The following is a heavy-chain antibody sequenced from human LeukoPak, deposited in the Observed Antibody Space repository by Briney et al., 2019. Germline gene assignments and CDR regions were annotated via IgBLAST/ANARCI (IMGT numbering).Heavy chain of an antibody. J-gene: IGHJ4*02. CDR3: ARDRRYGDYDY. V-gene: IGHV3-21*01. CDR2: ISSSSYI. Sequence: GGSLRLSCAASGFTFSSYSMNWGRQAPGKGLELVSSISSSSYIYYSDSVKGRFTISRDNAKNSLYLQMNSLRAEDTAVYYCARDRRYGDYDYWGQGTLVTVSS. CDR1: GFTFSSYS. D-gene: IGHD4-17*01.